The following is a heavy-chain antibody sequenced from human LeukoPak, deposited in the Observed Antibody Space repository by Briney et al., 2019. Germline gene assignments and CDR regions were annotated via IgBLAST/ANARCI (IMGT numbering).Heavy chain of an antibody. CDR3: ARSIAGRSYYYYMDV. CDR1: GYTLTSYD. Sequence: ASVKVSCKASGYTLTSYDINWVRQATGQGLEWMGLMNANSGNTGYAQKFQGRVSITRNTYTSTAYMELSSLRSEDTAVYYGARSIAGRSYYYYMDVWGKGTAVTVSS. J-gene: IGHJ6*03. V-gene: IGHV1-8*02. D-gene: IGHD6-6*01. CDR2: MNANSGNT.